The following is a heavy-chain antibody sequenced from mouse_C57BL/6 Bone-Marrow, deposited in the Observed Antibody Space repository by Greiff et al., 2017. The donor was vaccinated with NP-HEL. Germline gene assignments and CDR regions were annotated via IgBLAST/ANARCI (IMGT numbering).Heavy chain of an antibody. J-gene: IGHJ4*01. CDR2: ISSGSSTI. Sequence: DVMLVESGGGLVKPGGSLKLSCAASGFTFSDYGMHWVRQAPEKGLEWVAYISSGSSTIYYADTVKGRFTLSRDNAKNTLFLQLTSLRSEDTAMYYCARRSSGPPYAMDYWGQGTSVTVSS. D-gene: IGHD3-2*02. CDR3: ARRSSGPPYAMDY. CDR1: GFTFSDYG. V-gene: IGHV5-17*01.